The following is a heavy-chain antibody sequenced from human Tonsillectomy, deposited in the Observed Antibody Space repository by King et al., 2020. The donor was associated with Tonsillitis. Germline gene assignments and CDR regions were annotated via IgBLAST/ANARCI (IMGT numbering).Heavy chain of an antibody. CDR3: VGDQVVRGAMEYYGMDV. CDR1: GGSIGRGAYY. V-gene: IGHV4-31*03. CDR2: ILPSGSA. D-gene: IGHD3-10*01. Sequence: QLQESGPGLVKPSQTLSLTCTVSGGSIGRGAYYWTWIRQHPGKGLEWMGYILPSGSASYNGFLRSRLIISVDTSKNQFSLRLSSVTAADTAVYYCVGDQVVRGAMEYYGMDVWGQGTTVTVSS. J-gene: IGHJ6*02.